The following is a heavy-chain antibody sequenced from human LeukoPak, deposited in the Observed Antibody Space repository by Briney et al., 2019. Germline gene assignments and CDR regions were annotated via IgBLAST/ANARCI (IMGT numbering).Heavy chain of an antibody. J-gene: IGHJ4*02. V-gene: IGHV3-53*01. CDR2: IYGGGTT. D-gene: IGHD6-13*01. Sequence: PGGSLRLSCATSGFTVSANYMTWVRQAPGKGLEWVSVIYGGGTTYYADSVKGRFTISRDSSKNTLCLQMNSLRAEDTAVYYCARDPLRRQLVDWGQGTLVTVSS. CDR3: ARDPLRRQLVD. CDR1: GFTVSANY.